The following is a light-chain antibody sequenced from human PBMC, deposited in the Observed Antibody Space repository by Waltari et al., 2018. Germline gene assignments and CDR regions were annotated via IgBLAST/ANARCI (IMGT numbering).Light chain of an antibody. CDR2: DAF. J-gene: IGKJ4*01. V-gene: IGKV3-11*01. CDR3: QQRSSLPLT. CDR1: QSVSSY. Sequence: EIVLTQSPATLSLSPGERATLSCRASQSVSSYLAWYQQKPGQAPRLLIYDAFNRATGIPAKFSGSGAGTGFTLTISSLEPEDFAVYYFQQRSSLPLTFGGGTKVEIK.